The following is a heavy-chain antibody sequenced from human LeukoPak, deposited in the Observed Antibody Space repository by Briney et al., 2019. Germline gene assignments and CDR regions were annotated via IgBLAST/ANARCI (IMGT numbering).Heavy chain of an antibody. D-gene: IGHD6-19*01. J-gene: IGHJ4*02. Sequence: PSGTLSLTCAVSGASISSNNWWNWVRQPPGKGLEWIGEIYHSGSTNYSPSFKSRITISVDKSKNHFSLKLTSVTAADTAIYYCAAAAVAVDYWGQGTLVTVSS. CDR3: AAAAVAVDY. V-gene: IGHV4-4*02. CDR2: IYHSGST. CDR1: GASISSNNW.